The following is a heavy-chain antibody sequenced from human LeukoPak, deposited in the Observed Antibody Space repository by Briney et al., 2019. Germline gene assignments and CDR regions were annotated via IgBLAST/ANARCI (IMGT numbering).Heavy chain of an antibody. CDR3: ARSYCGGDCYSP. D-gene: IGHD2-21*02. V-gene: IGHV4-38-2*01. Sequence: SETLSLTCAVSGYSISSGYYWGWIRQPPGKGLEWIGSIYYCGSTYYNPSLKSRVTISVDTFKNQFSLKLSSVTAADTAVYYCARSYCGGDCYSPWSQGTLVRVSS. CDR2: IYYCGST. CDR1: GYSISSGYY. J-gene: IGHJ5*02.